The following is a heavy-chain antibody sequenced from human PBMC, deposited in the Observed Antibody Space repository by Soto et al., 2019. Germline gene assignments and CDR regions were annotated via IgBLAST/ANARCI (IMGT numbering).Heavy chain of an antibody. D-gene: IGHD2-15*01. Sequence: GASVKVSCKASGYSFTSYGITWVRQAPGQGLEWMGWISPSNGDTNYAQKFQGRVTMTRDTSTSTIYMELRSLRSDDTAFYYCARVVVADTNWFDPWG. CDR2: ISPSNGDT. CDR3: ARVVVADTNWFDP. CDR1: GYSFTSYG. J-gene: IGHJ5*02. V-gene: IGHV1-18*04.